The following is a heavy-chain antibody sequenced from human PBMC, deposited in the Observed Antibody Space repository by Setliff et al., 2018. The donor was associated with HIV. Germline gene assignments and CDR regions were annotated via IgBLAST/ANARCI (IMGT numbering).Heavy chain of an antibody. CDR2: IYHSGST. J-gene: IGHJ4*02. CDR3: ARHAAGPDGPFDY. Sequence: TSETLSLTCAVSGYSISIGYYWGWIRQPPGKGLEWIGNIYHSGSTNYNPSLKSRVTISVDTSKNQFSLKLSSVIAADTAVYYCARHAAGPDGPFDYWGQGTLVTVSS. V-gene: IGHV4-38-2*01. CDR1: GYSISIGYY. D-gene: IGHD2-2*01.